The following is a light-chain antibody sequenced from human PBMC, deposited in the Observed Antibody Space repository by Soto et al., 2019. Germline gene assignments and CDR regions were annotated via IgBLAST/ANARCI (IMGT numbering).Light chain of an antibody. CDR1: SSDVGGYNY. V-gene: IGLV2-14*03. Sequence: QSALTQPASVSGSPGQSITISCTGTSSDVGGYNYVSWYQQHPGKAPKLMIYDVNNRPSGVSNRFSGSKSGNTASLTISGLQAEDDADYYCSSYTSSSTPHVVFGGGTKLTVL. CDR2: DVN. J-gene: IGLJ2*01. CDR3: SSYTSSSTPHVV.